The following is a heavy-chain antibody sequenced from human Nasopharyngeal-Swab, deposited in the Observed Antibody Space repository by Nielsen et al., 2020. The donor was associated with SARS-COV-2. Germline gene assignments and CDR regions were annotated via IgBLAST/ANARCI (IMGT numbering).Heavy chain of an antibody. J-gene: IGHJ6*02. CDR1: GYSFTSYW. CDR3: ARQSPSAAGTGLGYYYGMDV. D-gene: IGHD6-13*01. Sequence: GESLKISCKGSGYSFTSYWIGWVRQMPGKGLEWMGIIYPGDSDTRYSPSFQGQVTISADKSISTAYLQWSSLKASDTAMYYCARQSPSAAGTGLGYYYGMDVWGQGTTVTVSS. CDR2: IYPGDSDT. V-gene: IGHV5-51*01.